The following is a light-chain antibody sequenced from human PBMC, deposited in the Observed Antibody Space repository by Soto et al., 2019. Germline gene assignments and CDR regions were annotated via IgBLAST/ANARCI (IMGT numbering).Light chain of an antibody. CDR2: QVS. J-gene: IGLJ3*02. V-gene: IGLV2-14*01. Sequence: QSALTQPASVSGSPGQSITISCTGTSSDVGGYDFVSWYQHHPGKAPRLIIYQVSNRPSGVSNRFSGSKSGNTASLTISGLQPEDEADYYCSSFTSTNTWVFGGGTQLTVL. CDR1: SSDVGGYDF. CDR3: SSFTSTNTWV.